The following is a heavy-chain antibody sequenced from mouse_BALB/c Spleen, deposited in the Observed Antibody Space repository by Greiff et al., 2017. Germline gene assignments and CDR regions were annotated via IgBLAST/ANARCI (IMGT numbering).Heavy chain of an antibody. J-gene: IGHJ2*01. CDR2: INPSSGYT. Sequence: QVQLQQSAAELARPGASVKMSCKASGYTFTSYTMHWVKQRPGQGLEWIGYINPSSGYTEYNQKFKDKTTLTADKSSSTAYMQLSSLTSEDSAVYYCAKSRRYFDYWGQGTTRTVSS. CDR3: AKSRRYFDY. V-gene: IGHV1-4*02. CDR1: GYTFTSYT.